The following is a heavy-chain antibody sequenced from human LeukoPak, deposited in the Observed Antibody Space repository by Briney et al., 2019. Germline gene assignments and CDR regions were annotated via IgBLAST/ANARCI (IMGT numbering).Heavy chain of an antibody. V-gene: IGHV4-34*01. D-gene: IGHD4-17*01. CDR2: INHSGST. Sequence: SETLSLTCTVSGGSISSYYWSWIRQPPGKGLEWIGEINHSGSTNYNPSLKSRVTISVDTSKNQFSLKLSSVTAADTAVYYCARHRYDYGDYVTEYYFDYWGQGTLVTVSS. J-gene: IGHJ4*02. CDR3: ARHRYDYGDYVTEYYFDY. CDR1: GGSISSYY.